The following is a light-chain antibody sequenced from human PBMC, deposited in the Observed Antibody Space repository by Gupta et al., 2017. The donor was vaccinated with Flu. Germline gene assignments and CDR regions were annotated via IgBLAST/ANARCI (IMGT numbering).Light chain of an antibody. CDR3: QQYGSSPQT. CDR1: QSVSSSY. V-gene: IGKV3-20*01. CDR2: GTS. Sequence: EIFLSQAPGTLPLSLGERATLSCRASQSVSSSYLAWYQQKPGQAPRLLIYGTSSRATGIPDRFSGSGSGTDFTLTISRLEPEDFAVYYCQQYGSSPQTFGQGTKLEIK. J-gene: IGKJ2*01.